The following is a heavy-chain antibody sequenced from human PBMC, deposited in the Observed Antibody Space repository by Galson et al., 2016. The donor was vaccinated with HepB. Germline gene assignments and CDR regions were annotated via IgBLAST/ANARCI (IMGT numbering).Heavy chain of an antibody. CDR3: ARVGPSHTRSWTYYFDY. CDR2: IYHSGGT. CDR1: GGSISSSNW. J-gene: IGHJ4*02. V-gene: IGHV4-4*01. Sequence: LSLTCAVSGGSISSSNWWSWVRQPPGKGPEWIGQIYHSGGTNYNPSLKSRVTISVDKSKNHFSLKLTSVTAADTAVYFCARVGPSHTRSWTYYFDYWGQGSLVTVSS. D-gene: IGHD6-13*01.